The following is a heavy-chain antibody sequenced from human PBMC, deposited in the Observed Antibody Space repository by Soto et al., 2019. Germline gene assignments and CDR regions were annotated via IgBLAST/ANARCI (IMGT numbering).Heavy chain of an antibody. CDR1: GDSITSYN. Sequence: SETLSLTCTVSGDSITSYNWNWLRQPPGKALEWIGYVYSSGSTNYNPSLKSRVTISVDTSRNQFSLKVNSVTAADTAVYYCAGPAVLALSGILDIWLAPWGHGSLVTVS. CDR2: VYSSGST. V-gene: IGHV4-59*01. D-gene: IGHD7-27*01. J-gene: IGHJ5*02. CDR3: AGPAVLALSGILDIWLAP.